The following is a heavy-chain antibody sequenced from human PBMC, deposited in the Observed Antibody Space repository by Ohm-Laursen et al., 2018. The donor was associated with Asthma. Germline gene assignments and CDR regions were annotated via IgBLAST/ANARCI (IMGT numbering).Heavy chain of an antibody. Sequence: SLRLSCAATGFTFSSYDMHWVRQATGKGLEWVSAIGTAGDTYYPGSVKGRFTISRENAKNSLYLQMNSLRAGDTAVYYCARARKSGSYDYWGQGTLVTVSS. D-gene: IGHD1-26*01. CDR2: IGTAGDT. J-gene: IGHJ4*02. CDR3: ARARKSGSYDY. CDR1: GFTFSSYD. V-gene: IGHV3-13*01.